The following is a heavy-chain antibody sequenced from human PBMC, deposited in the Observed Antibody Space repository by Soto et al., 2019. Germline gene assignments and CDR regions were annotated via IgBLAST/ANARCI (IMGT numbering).Heavy chain of an antibody. CDR2: IYPGNSNT. CDR3: ASDSHCDGGNCPMGGFDM. Sequence: ESLKISCEGFGFSLNTYWIAWVRQKPGKGLEWVGIIYPGNSNTMYSPSFQGQVTISADTALSTTYLQWDTLKPSDTAIYFCASDSHCDGGNCPMGGFDMWGQGTMVTVSS. J-gene: IGHJ3*02. V-gene: IGHV5-51*01. D-gene: IGHD2-15*01. CDR1: GFSLNTYW.